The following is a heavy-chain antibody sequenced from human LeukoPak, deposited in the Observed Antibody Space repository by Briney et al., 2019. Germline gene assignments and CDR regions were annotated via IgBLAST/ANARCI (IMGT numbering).Heavy chain of an antibody. J-gene: IGHJ2*01. CDR3: ARVQLGGSWFFDL. CDR2: IKQDGSEE. D-gene: IGHD5-12*01. V-gene: IGHV3-7*03. CDR1: GFTFSNSW. Sequence: GGSLRLSCAASGFTFSNSWMKWVRQAPGTGLEWVANIKQDGSEEYYVDSVRGRLTISRDNAKNSLYLQMNSLRAEDTAVYYCARVQLGGSWFFDLWGRGTLVTVSS.